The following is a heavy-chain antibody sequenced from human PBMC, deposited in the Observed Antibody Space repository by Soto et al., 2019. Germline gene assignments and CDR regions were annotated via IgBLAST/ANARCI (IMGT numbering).Heavy chain of an antibody. CDR3: ARSRESTSCYFFDY. V-gene: IGHV1-45*02. CDR2: ITLYNGNT. CDR1: GYTFTYCS. J-gene: IGHJ4*02. Sequence: ASVKVSCKASGYTFTYCSLHWLQQAPGQGLERMRWITLYNGNTNYAKKFQGRVTITRDMSLRTAYIELSSLRSEDSAVYYWARSRESTSCYFFDYWGQGTLVTVSS. D-gene: IGHD2-2*01.